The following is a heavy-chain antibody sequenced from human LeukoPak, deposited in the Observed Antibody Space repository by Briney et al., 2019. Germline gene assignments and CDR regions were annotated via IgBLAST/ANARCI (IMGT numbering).Heavy chain of an antibody. D-gene: IGHD3-16*01. CDR2: ISGSSSYI. CDR1: GFTFSAFS. CDR3: ARDWGRSWDENWFDA. Sequence: PGGSLRLSCAASGFTFSAFSMNWVRQAPGKGLEWVSSISGSSSYIYYADSVKGRFTISRDNAKNLVYLQMNSLRAEDTAVYYCARDWGRSWDENWFDAWGQGIRVTASS. V-gene: IGHV3-21*01. J-gene: IGHJ5*02.